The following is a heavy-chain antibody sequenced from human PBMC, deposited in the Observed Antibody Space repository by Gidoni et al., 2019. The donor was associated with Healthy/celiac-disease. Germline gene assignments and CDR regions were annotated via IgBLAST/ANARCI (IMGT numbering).Heavy chain of an antibody. D-gene: IGHD3-16*02. CDR3: ARAGLLGELSWFDY. CDR2: IYYSGST. V-gene: IGHV4-61*01. J-gene: IGHJ4*02. CDR1: GGSVSSGSYY. Sequence: QVQLQESGPGLVKPSETLSLTCTVSGGSVSSGSYYWSWIRQPPGKGLEWIGYIYYSGSTNYNPSLKSRVTISVDTSKNQFSLKLSSVTAADTAVYYCARAGLLGELSWFDYWGQGTLVTVSS.